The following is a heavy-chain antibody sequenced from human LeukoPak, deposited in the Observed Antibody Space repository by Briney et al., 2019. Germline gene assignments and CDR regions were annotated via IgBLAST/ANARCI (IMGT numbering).Heavy chain of an antibody. CDR1: DGSIRSYY. J-gene: IGHJ6*02. Sequence: SETLSLTCSVSDGSIRSYYWSWIRQPPGKGLEWIGYIYHSGSTNYNPSLKSRVTISVDTSKNQFSLKLSSVTAADTAVYYCARLPGEQGPKYYYGMDVWGQGTTVTVSS. V-gene: IGHV4-59*01. D-gene: IGHD3-10*01. CDR3: ARLPGEQGPKYYYGMDV. CDR2: IYHSGST.